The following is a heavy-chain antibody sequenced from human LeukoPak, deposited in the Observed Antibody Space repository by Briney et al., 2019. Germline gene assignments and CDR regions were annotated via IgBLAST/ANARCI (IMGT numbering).Heavy chain of an antibody. CDR1: GFTFSDYS. V-gene: IGHV3-48*01. D-gene: IGHD2-15*01. CDR2: IGGRGDGI. CDR3: AREIPGRIAADC. J-gene: IGHJ4*02. Sequence: GGSLRLSCAASGFTFSDYSMNWVRQAPGKGLEWISYIGGRGDGISYADSVKGRFTVSRDNAKNSLLLQMNRLRGEDTAIYFCAREIPGRIAADCWGQGTLVTVSS.